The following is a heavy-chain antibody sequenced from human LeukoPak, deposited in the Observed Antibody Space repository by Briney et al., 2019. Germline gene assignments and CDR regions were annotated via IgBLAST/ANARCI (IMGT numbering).Heavy chain of an antibody. V-gene: IGHV4-31*03. Sequence: SETLSLTCTVSGGSISSGDYYWSWIRQHPGKGLEWIGYIYYSGSPYYNPSLKSRVTISVDTSTHQFSLKLSSVTAADTAVYYCARGYCSSTSCSYYFDYWGPGTLVTVSS. D-gene: IGHD2-2*01. CDR1: GGSISSGDYY. J-gene: IGHJ4*02. CDR2: IYYSGSP. CDR3: ARGYCSSTSCSYYFDY.